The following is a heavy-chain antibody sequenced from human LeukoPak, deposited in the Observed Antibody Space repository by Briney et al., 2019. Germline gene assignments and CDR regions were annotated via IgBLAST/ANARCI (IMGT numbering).Heavy chain of an antibody. CDR3: ASELKGASWHYFDY. J-gene: IGHJ4*02. Sequence: SETLSLTCTVSGGSISSSSYYWGWIRQPPGKGLEWIGSIYYSGSTYYNPSLKSRVTISVDTSTNQFSLKLSSVTAADTAVYYCASELKGASWHYFDYWGQGTLVTVSS. CDR2: IYYSGST. V-gene: IGHV4-39*07. CDR1: GGSISSSSYY. D-gene: IGHD1-26*01.